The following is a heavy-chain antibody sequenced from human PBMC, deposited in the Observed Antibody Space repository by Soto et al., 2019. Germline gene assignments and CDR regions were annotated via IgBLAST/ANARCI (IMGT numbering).Heavy chain of an antibody. CDR2: IYYTGST. J-gene: IGHJ5*02. D-gene: IGHD3-16*01. V-gene: IGHV4-59*12. Sequence: PSETLSLTCTVSGGSISSYYWSWIRQLPGKGLEWIGYIYYTGSTNYNPSLESRLTISADTSKNQFSLKLSSVTAADTALYYCARDLYSHGQGFVAWGQGTQVTVSS. CDR3: ARDLYSHGQGFVA. CDR1: GGSISSYY.